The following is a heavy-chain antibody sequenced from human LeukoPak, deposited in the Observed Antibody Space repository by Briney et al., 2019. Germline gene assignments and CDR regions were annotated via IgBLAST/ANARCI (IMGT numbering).Heavy chain of an antibody. CDR2: ISGSGGST. D-gene: IGHD3-10*01. V-gene: IGHV3-23*01. Sequence: GGSLRLSCAASGFTFSSDAMSWVRQAPGKGLEWVSAISGSGGSTYYADSVKGRFTISRDNSKNTLYLQMNSLRAEDTAVYYCAKKGFGELVIDYWGQGTLVTVSS. J-gene: IGHJ4*02. CDR1: GFTFSSDA. CDR3: AKKGFGELVIDY.